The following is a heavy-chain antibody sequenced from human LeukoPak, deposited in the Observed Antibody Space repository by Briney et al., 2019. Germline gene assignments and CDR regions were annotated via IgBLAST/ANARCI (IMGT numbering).Heavy chain of an antibody. CDR3: AKMYSSSWYFDY. CDR1: GFTFSSYG. V-gene: IGHV3-30*02. D-gene: IGHD6-13*01. Sequence: PGGSLRLSCAASGFTFSSYGMHWVRQAPGKGLEWVAFIRYDGSNKYYADSVKGRFTISRDNSKNTLYLQMNSLRAEDTAVYYCAKMYSSSWYFDYWGQGTLVAVSS. CDR2: IRYDGSNK. J-gene: IGHJ4*02.